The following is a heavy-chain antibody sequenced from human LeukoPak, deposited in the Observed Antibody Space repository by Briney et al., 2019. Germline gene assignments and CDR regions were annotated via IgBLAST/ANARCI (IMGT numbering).Heavy chain of an antibody. Sequence: SETLSLTCVVSGDAISSGVYSWAWLRQPPGQGLEWIGYISHSGSTYHNPSLESRVVISVDRSKNQISLNLTSVTAADTAVYFLARDRGPNLGFNPWGQGTLVTVPS. D-gene: IGHD3-10*01. CDR3: ARDRGPNLGFNP. V-gene: IGHV4-30-2*01. CDR1: GDAISSGVYS. J-gene: IGHJ5*02. CDR2: ISHSGST.